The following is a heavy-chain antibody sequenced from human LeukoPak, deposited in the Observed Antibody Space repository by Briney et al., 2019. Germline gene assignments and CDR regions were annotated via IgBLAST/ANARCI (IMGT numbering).Heavy chain of an antibody. CDR2: INHSGST. CDR3: ARDLAAAGRGTDY. Sequence: PSETLSLTCAVYGGSFSGYYWSWIRQPPGNGLEWIGEINHSGSTNYNPSLKSRVTISVDTSKNQFSLKLSSVTAADTAVYYCARDLAAAGRGTDYWGQGTLVTVSS. V-gene: IGHV4-34*01. D-gene: IGHD6-13*01. CDR1: GGSFSGYY. J-gene: IGHJ4*02.